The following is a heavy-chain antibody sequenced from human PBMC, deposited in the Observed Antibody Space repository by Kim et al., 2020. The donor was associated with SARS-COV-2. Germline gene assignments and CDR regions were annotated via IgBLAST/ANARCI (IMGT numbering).Heavy chain of an antibody. J-gene: IGHJ4*02. D-gene: IGHD3-10*01. CDR3: ARRRYLFGEVDY. Sequence: SNPDLKGRDHISVNTSKNQFSLKLSSVTAAETAVYYCARRRYLFGEVDYWGQGTLVSVSS. V-gene: IGHV4-39*01.